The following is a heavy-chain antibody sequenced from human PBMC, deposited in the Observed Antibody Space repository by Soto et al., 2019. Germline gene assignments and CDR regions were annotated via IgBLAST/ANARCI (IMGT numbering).Heavy chain of an antibody. Sequence: QVQLVESGGGVVQPGRSLRLSCAASGFTFSSYGMHWVRQAPGKGLEWVAVIWYDGSNKYYADSVKGRFTISRDNSKNTLYLQMNSLRAEDTAVYYCAREAIVVVPAAIYGGWFDPWGQGTLVTVSS. CDR1: GFTFSSYG. CDR2: IWYDGSNK. CDR3: AREAIVVVPAAIYGGWFDP. V-gene: IGHV3-33*01. D-gene: IGHD2-2*02. J-gene: IGHJ5*02.